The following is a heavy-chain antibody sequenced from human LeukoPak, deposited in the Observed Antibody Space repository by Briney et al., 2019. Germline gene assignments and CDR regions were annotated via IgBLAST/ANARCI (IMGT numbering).Heavy chain of an antibody. J-gene: IGHJ4*02. CDR2: IYYTGST. V-gene: IGHV4-59*01. CDR1: GFSFSDYY. CDR3: ATGRAYSSVDY. D-gene: IGHD6-19*01. Sequence: GSLRLSCAASGFSFSDYYMGWIRQPPGKGLEWIGCIYYTGSTNYNPSLKSRVTISVDTSKNQFSLKLSSVTAADTAVYYCATGRAYSSVDYWGQGTLVSVSS.